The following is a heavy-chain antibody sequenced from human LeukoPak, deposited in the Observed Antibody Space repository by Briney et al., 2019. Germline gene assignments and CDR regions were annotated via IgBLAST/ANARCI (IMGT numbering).Heavy chain of an antibody. Sequence: GSLRLSCAASGFTFSTYAMSWVRQAPEKGLEWVSTISGSGGSTYYADSVKGRFTISRDNSKHTLYLQMNSLRAEDTAVYYCALQFIAVAGKFDHWGQGTLDTVSS. CDR3: ALQFIAVAGKFDH. CDR1: GFTFSTYA. CDR2: ISGSGGST. J-gene: IGHJ4*02. D-gene: IGHD6-19*01. V-gene: IGHV3-23*01.